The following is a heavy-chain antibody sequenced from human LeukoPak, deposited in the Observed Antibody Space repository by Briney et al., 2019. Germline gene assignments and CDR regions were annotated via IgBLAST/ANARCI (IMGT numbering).Heavy chain of an antibody. Sequence: GGSLRLACAASGFTFSSYSMNWVRQAPGKGLEGVSSISSSSSYIYYPDSVKGRFTISRDNAKNSLYLQMNSLRAEDTAVYYCASNDEMATITWKDYWGQGTLVTVSS. CDR3: ASNDEMATITWKDY. CDR1: GFTFSSYS. V-gene: IGHV3-21*01. CDR2: ISSSSSYI. J-gene: IGHJ4*02. D-gene: IGHD5-24*01.